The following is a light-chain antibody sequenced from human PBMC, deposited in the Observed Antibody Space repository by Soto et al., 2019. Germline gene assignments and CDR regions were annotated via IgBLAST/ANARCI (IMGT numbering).Light chain of an antibody. CDR3: MQALQTPIT. V-gene: IGKV2-28*01. CDR1: QSLLHSNGYNY. J-gene: IGKJ5*01. Sequence: DIVMTQSPLSLPATPGEPASISCRSSQSLLHSNGYNYLDWYLQKPGQSPQLLIYLGSNRSSGVPDRFSGSGSRTDFTLKLSRVEAEDVGVYYCMQALQTPITFGQGTRLEIK. CDR2: LGS.